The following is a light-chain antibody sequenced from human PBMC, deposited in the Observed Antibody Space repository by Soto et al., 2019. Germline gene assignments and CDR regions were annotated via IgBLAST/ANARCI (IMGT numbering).Light chain of an antibody. CDR3: QQYNNSPLYS. V-gene: IGKV3-15*01. CDR2: DAS. CDR1: QSVSIN. Sequence: EVVMTQSPATLSVSPGERATLSCRASQSVSINVAWYQQNPGQAPRLLIYDASTRATDIPARFSGSGSGTEFNLTISGQQSEGFAHYYWQQYNNSPLYSCGQATKPEIK. J-gene: IGKJ2*03.